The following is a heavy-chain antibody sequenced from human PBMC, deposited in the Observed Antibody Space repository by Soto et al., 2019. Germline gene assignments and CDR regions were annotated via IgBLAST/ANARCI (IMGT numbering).Heavy chain of an antibody. J-gene: IGHJ6*02. V-gene: IGHV1-69*13. Sequence: SVKVSCKASGGTFSSHAISWVRQAPGQGLEWMGGIIPFFKAANYAQKLQGRVTITADDSTSTAYMDLYSLRSEDTAVYYCARDVPLNYYDGTFSYYAMDVWGQGTTVTVSS. CDR1: GGTFSSHA. CDR3: ARDVPLNYYDGTFSYYAMDV. CDR2: IIPFFKAA. D-gene: IGHD3-16*01.